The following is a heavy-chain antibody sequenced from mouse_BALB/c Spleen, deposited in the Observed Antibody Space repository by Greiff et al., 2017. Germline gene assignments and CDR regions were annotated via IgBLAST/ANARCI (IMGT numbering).Heavy chain of an antibody. V-gene: IGHV5-9-4*01. CDR2: ISSGGSYT. CDR1: GFTFSSYA. J-gene: IGHJ2*01. Sequence: EVQVVESGGGLVKPGGSLKLSCAASGFTFSSYAMSWVRQSPEKRLEWVAEISSGGSYTYYPDTVTGRFTISRDNAKNTLYLEMSSLRSEDTAMYYCARGLSTMITAFDYWGQGTTLTVSS. D-gene: IGHD2-4*01. CDR3: ARGLSTMITAFDY.